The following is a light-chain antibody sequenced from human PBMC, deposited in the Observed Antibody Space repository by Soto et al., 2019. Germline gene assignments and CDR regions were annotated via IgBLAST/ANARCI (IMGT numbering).Light chain of an antibody. CDR2: DVS. CDR1: SIDVGGYNY. Sequence: QSALTQPASVSGSPGQSITISCPGTSIDVGGYNYVSWYQQHPGKAPKLMIYDVSNRPSGVSNRFSGSKSGNTASLTISGLQAEDEADYYCSSYTSSYYVFGTGTKVTGL. J-gene: IGLJ1*01. CDR3: SSYTSSYYV. V-gene: IGLV2-14*01.